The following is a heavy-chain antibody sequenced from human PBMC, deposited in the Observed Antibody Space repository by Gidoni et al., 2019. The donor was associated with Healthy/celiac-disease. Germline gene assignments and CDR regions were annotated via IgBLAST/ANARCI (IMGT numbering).Heavy chain of an antibody. J-gene: IGHJ4*02. CDR2: IYSGGST. D-gene: IGHD3-22*01. V-gene: IGHV3-53*01. CDR1: GFTVSSNY. Sequence: EAQLVESGGGLIQPGGSLRLSCAASGFTVSSNYMSWVRQAPGKGLEWVSVIYSGGSTYYADSVKGRFTISRDNSKNTLYLQMNSLRAEDTAVYYCARGLGYYDSSGQLDYWGQGTLVTVSS. CDR3: ARGLGYYDSSGQLDY.